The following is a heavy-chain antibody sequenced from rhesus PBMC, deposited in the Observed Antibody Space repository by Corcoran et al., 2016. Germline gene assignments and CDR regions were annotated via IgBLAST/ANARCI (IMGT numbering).Heavy chain of an antibody. CDR2: VSTAYGKR. Sequence: EVKLVQYGAEVKKPGASVRVSCTVSGYTFTELSMHGVRQAPGKGLEWMGGVSTAYGKRVPAEKFQGRVTKTEDTSTDTGDMELSSLRSEDTAVYYCAGKGYSNSLFFDYWGQGVLVTVSS. CDR1: GYTFTELS. D-gene: IGHD5-42*01. V-gene: IGHV1-156*01. J-gene: IGHJ4*01. CDR3: AGKGYSNSLFFDY.